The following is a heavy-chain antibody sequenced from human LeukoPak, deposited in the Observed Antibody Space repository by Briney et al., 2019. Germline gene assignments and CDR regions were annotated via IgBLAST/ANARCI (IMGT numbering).Heavy chain of an antibody. J-gene: IGHJ4*02. CDR1: GFTFSSYG. V-gene: IGHV3-33*01. Sequence: PGGSLRLSCAAPGFTFSSYGMHWVRQAPGKGLEWVAVIWYDGSNKYYADSVKGRFTISRDNSKNTLYLQMNSLRAEDTAVYYCAREGIAVAAGDYWGQGTLVTVSS. CDR2: IWYDGSNK. CDR3: AREGIAVAAGDY. D-gene: IGHD6-19*01.